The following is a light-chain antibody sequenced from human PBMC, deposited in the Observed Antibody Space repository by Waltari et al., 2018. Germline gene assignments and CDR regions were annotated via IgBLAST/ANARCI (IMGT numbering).Light chain of an antibody. CDR2: SNN. J-gene: IGLJ2*01. CDR1: SSNLGSNT. CDR3: AAWDDSLNGPV. Sequence: QSVLTQPPSASGTPGQRVTISCSGSSSNLGSNTVNWYQQLPGTAPKPLTYSNNQRPRWGPDRFSGAKSGTSAALSISGLQSEDEADYYCAAWDDSLNGPVFGGGTKLTVL. V-gene: IGLV1-44*01.